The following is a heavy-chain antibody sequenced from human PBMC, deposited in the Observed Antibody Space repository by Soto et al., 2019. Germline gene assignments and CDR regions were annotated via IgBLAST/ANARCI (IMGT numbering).Heavy chain of an antibody. CDR3: ATFPRSSKRGY. Sequence: HPGGSLRLSCAASGFTFSSYEMNWVRQAPGKGLEWVSYISDGGGTIYYADSVKGRFTSSRDNAKNSLYLQMNSLGAEDTAVYYCATFPRSSKRGYWGQGTLVTVSS. CDR2: ISDGGGTI. V-gene: IGHV3-48*03. J-gene: IGHJ4*02. D-gene: IGHD4-4*01. CDR1: GFTFSSYE.